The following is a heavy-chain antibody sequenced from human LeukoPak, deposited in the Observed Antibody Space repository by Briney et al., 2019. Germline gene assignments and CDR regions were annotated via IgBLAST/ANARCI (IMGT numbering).Heavy chain of an antibody. CDR1: GFTFSSCA. V-gene: IGHV3-23*01. J-gene: IGHJ4*02. CDR3: ASRPRADMGPLDY. CDR2: ITGDGTRT. D-gene: IGHD1-14*01. Sequence: GGSLRLSCAASGFTFSSCAMTWVRQAPGKGLEWVASITGDGTRTYYADSVKGRFTISRDNSKNTLYLQMNSLRADETAIYYCASRPRADMGPLDYWGQGTLVTVST.